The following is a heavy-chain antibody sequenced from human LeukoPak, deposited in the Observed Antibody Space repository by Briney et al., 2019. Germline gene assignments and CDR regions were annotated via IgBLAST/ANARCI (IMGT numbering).Heavy chain of an antibody. CDR3: AKGYYDFWSGYYPS. CDR1: GFIFSDYE. V-gene: IGHV3-48*03. Sequence: GGSLRLSCAAPGFIFSDYEMNWVRQAPGKGLEWLSHIDISGNTIHYADSVEGRFTISRDNAKNSLYLQMNSLRAEDTAVYYCAKGYYDFWSGYYPSWGQGTLVTISS. CDR2: IDISGNTI. D-gene: IGHD3-3*01. J-gene: IGHJ5*02.